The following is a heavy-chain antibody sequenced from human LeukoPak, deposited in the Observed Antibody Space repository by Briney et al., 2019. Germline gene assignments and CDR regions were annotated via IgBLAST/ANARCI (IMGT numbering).Heavy chain of an antibody. CDR2: IYYSGST. V-gene: IGHV4-59*08. CDR1: GGSISSYY. Sequence: PSETLSLTRTVSGGSISSYYWSWLRQPPGKGLEWIGYIYYSGSTNYNPSLKSRVTISVDTSKNQFSLKLSSVTAADTAVYYCARHNKVGARALLIWGQGTMVTVSS. CDR3: ARHNKVGARALLI. J-gene: IGHJ3*02. D-gene: IGHD1-26*01.